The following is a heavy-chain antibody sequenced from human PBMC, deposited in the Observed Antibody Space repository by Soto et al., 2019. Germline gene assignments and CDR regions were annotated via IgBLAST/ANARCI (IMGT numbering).Heavy chain of an antibody. CDR1: GFTFDDYA. Sequence: GGSLSLSCVASGFTFDDYAMHWVRQIPGKGLQWVSGISWSTSSIGYGASLRGRFLISRDNANNSLYLQMNDLRPEDTALYYCGKASSSNSWSPIDYWGQGTMVTVSS. D-gene: IGHD3-3*01. CDR2: ISWSTSSI. CDR3: GKASSSNSWSPIDY. V-gene: IGHV3-9*01. J-gene: IGHJ4*02.